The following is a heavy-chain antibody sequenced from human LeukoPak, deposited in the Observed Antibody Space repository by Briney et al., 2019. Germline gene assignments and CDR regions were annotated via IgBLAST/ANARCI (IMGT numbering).Heavy chain of an antibody. Sequence: SETLSLTCAVYGGSFSGYYWSWIRQPPGKGLEWIGEINHSGSTNYNPSLKSRVTISVDTSKNQFSLKLSSVTAADTAVCYCARVGGWSGYYLNWFDPWGQGTLATVSS. J-gene: IGHJ5*02. CDR1: GGSFSGYY. CDR3: ARVGGWSGYYLNWFDP. CDR2: INHSGST. D-gene: IGHD3-3*01. V-gene: IGHV4-34*01.